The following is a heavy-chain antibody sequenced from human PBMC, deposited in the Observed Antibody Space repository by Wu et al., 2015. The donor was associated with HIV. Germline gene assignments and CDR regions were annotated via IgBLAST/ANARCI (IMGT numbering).Heavy chain of an antibody. J-gene: IGHJ6*03. CDR3: ARDWQFQVSFGDFYMDI. CDR1: GYTFTAYY. V-gene: IGHV1-2*02. CDR2: VNPANGDT. D-gene: IGHD3-3*01. Sequence: QVQLVQSGTEMKKSGASVEVSCKTSGYTFTAYYIHWVRQAPGRGLEWMGWVNPANGDTNFAQAFQTRATVTSDTSTNTVNLIMAGLQSNDTATYFCARDWQFQVSFGDFYMDIWGNGTTVIV.